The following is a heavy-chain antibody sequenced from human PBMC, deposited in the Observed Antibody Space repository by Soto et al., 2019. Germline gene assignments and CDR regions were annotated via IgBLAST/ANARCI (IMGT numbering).Heavy chain of an antibody. V-gene: IGHV1-18*01. CDR1: GYTLTSYG. J-gene: IGHJ1*01. CDR3: ARDRLPVVY. Sequence: QVQLLQSGAEVKKPGASVKVSCKASGYTLTSYGITWVRQAPGRGLEWMGWLSYYNGNTNYAETLQGRVTMTTDNSKSTVYLELRSLRSDDTAVYYCARDRLPVVYGGQGTLVSVAS. D-gene: IGHD6-25*01. CDR2: LSYYNGNT.